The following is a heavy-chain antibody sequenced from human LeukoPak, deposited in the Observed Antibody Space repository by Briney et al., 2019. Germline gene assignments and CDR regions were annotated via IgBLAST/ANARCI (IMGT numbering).Heavy chain of an antibody. V-gene: IGHV3-33*01. CDR3: ARDRVAVAPNWFDP. CDR2: ICYDGSNK. J-gene: IGHJ5*02. D-gene: IGHD6-19*01. Sequence: ICYDGSNKYYADSVKGRFTISRDNSKNTLYLQMNILRAEDTAVYYCARDRVAVAPNWFDPWGQGTLVTVSS.